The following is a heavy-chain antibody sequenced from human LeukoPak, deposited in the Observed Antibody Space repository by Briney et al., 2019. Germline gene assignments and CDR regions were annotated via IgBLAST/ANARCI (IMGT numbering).Heavy chain of an antibody. CDR3: SRDAVRFGKDAFDI. J-gene: IGHJ3*02. CDR2: NIPIFGTA. D-gene: IGHD3-10*01. Sequence: SVKVSCKASGGTFSSYAISWVRQAPGQGLEWMGGNIPIFGTANYAQKFQGRVTITTDESTSTAYMELRSLRSEDTAVYYCSRDAVRFGKDAFDIWGQGTMVTVSS. CDR1: GGTFSSYA. V-gene: IGHV1-69*05.